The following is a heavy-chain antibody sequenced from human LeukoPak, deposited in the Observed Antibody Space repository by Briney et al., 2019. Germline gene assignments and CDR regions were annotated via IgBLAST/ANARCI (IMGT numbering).Heavy chain of an antibody. CDR2: ISSSSSTI. Sequence: GGSLRLSCAASGFIFSSYIMNWVRQAPGKGLEWVSHISSSSSTIYYADSVKGRFTISRDNAKNSLYLQMYSLRAEDTAVYYCAREARGLYYFDYWGQGTLVTVSS. J-gene: IGHJ4*02. CDR3: AREARGLYYFDY. D-gene: IGHD3-10*01. CDR1: GFIFSSYI. V-gene: IGHV3-48*01.